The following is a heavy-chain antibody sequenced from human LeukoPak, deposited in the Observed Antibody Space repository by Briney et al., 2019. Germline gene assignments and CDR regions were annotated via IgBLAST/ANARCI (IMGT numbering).Heavy chain of an antibody. D-gene: IGHD6-19*01. CDR1: GGSFSSYY. V-gene: IGHV4-39*01. CDR3: ARHIRGHSGWSYYYYYGMDV. J-gene: IGHJ6*02. Sequence: SETLSLTCAVYGGSFSSYYWGWIRQPPGKGLEWIGSIYYSGSTYYNPSLKSRVTISVDTSKNQFSLKLSSVTAADTAVYYCARHIRGHSGWSYYYYYGMDVWGQGTTVTVSS. CDR2: IYYSGST.